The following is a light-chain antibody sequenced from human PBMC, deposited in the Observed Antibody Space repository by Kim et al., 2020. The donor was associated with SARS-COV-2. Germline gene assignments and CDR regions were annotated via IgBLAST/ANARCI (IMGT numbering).Light chain of an antibody. CDR2: GAS. J-gene: IGKJ3*01. CDR1: QRVSSN. V-gene: IGKV3-15*01. CDR3: QQYNNWPPFT. Sequence: SQGEKATLACRASQRVSSNVAGDQQKPGQAPRLLSYGASTRATGIPARFSGSGSGTEFTLTISSLQSEDLAVYYCQQYNNWPPFTFGPGTKVDIK.